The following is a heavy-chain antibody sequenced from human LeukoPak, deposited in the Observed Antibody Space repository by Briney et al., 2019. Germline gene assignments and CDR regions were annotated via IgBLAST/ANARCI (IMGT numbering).Heavy chain of an antibody. CDR1: GGSISRYY. CDR2: IYTSGST. J-gene: IGHJ2*01. V-gene: IGHV4-4*07. CDR3: ARDGDYVSWYFDL. D-gene: IGHD4-17*01. Sequence: PSETLSLTCTVSGGSISRYYWSWIRQPAGKGLEWIGRIYTSGSTNYNPSLKSRVTMSVDTSKNQFSLKLSSATAADTAVYYCARDGDYVSWYFDLWGRGTLVTVSS.